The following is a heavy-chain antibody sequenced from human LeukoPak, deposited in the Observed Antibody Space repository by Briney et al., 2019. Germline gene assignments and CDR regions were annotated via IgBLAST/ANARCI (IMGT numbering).Heavy chain of an antibody. J-gene: IGHJ6*02. V-gene: IGHV3-64D*09. CDR1: GFPFSSYA. CDR3: VRGYSFGPYGMDV. Sequence: PGGSLRLSCSASGFPFSSYAMHWVRQAPGKGLEYVSAISDSGGSTYYAHSVNVRFTISRDNSKNTLYLQMSSLRAEDTAVYFCVRGYSFGPYGMDVWVQGTTATVTS. CDR2: ISDSGGST. D-gene: IGHD2-15*01.